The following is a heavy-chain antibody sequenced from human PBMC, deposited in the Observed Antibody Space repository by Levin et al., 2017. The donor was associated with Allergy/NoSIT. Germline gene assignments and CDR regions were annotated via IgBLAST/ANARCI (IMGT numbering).Heavy chain of an antibody. J-gene: IGHJ4*02. D-gene: IGHD6-13*01. V-gene: IGHV1-69*13. CDR3: ARSVRGSSHNRPFDY. CDR1: GGTFSSYA. Sequence: VASVKVSCKASGGTFSSYAISWVRQAPGQGLEWMGGIIPIFGTANYAQKFQGRVTITADESTSTAYMELSSLRSEDTAVYYCARSVRGSSHNRPFDYWGQGTLVTVSS. CDR2: IIPIFGTA.